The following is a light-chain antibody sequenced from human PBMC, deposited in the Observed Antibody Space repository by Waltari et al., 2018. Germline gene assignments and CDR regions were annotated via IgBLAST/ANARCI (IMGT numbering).Light chain of an antibody. CDR3: MQSLQNSVT. J-gene: IGKJ5*01. CDR1: QSFQHTNGYNY. Sequence: DILMTQSPVSLSVTPGEPASISCTSGQSFQHTNGYNYLDWYLQKPGLSPQLLIYFASYRASGVPDRFSGSGSVTYFTLRISRVEAEDVGVYYCMQSLQNSVTFGQWTRLEIK. V-gene: IGKV2-28*01. CDR2: FAS.